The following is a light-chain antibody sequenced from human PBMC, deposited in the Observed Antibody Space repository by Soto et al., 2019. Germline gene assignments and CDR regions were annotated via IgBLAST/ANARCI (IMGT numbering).Light chain of an antibody. CDR1: SSDVRASDF. V-gene: IGLV2-11*01. Sequence: QSALTQPRSVSGSPGQSVTISCTGTSSDVRASDFVSWYQQHPGKAPKLMIIDVNNRPSGVPDRFSGSKSGNTASLTISGLQAEDEADYYCAAWDDSLNGWVFGGGTKLTVL. J-gene: IGLJ3*02. CDR2: DVN. CDR3: AAWDDSLNGWV.